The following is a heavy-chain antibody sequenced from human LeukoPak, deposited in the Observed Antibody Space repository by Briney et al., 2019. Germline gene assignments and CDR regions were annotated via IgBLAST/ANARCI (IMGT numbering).Heavy chain of an antibody. D-gene: IGHD1-26*01. V-gene: IGHV3-23*01. CDR2: ISGSGGST. J-gene: IGHJ4*02. CDR3: ASWELLPETYYFDY. CDR1: GFTFSSYA. Sequence: GGSLRLSCAASGFTFSSYAMSWVRQAPGKGLEWVSAISGSGGSTYYADSVKGRFTISRDNSKNTLYLQMNSLRAEDTAVYYCASWELLPETYYFDYWGQGTLVTVSS.